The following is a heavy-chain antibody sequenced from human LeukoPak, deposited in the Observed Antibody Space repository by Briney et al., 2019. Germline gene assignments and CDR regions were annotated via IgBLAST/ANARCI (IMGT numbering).Heavy chain of an antibody. D-gene: IGHD4-17*01. V-gene: IGHV3-30-3*01. CDR3: ARAESQAYGDYVGCFDY. CDR2: ISYDVSNK. Sequence: PGRSLRLSGAASGFTFSSYAMHWVRQAPGKGLEWVAFISYDVSNKYYADSVQGRFTISRDNSKTTLYLQMNSLRAEDTAVYYCARAESQAYGDYVGCFDYWGQGNLVTVSS. J-gene: IGHJ4*02. CDR1: GFTFSSYA.